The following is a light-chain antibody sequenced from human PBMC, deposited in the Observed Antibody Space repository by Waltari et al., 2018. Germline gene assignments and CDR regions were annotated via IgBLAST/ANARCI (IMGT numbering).Light chain of an antibody. V-gene: IGKV3-20*01. CDR2: DAS. CDR1: QSVGSNF. CDR3: LHYHDSPHT. J-gene: IGKJ3*01. Sequence: EIVLTQSPGTLSLSPGESATLPCRASQSVGSNFLAWYQQKPGQAPRLLIFDASNRATGIPDRFSGSGSGTDFTLTISRLEPEDFAMYYCLHYHDSPHTFGPGTTVDIK.